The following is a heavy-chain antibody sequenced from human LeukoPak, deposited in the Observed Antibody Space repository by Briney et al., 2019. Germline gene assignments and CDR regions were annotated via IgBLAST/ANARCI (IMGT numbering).Heavy chain of an antibody. Sequence: SETLSLTCTVSGGSISSSGYYWGWLRQPPGKGLEWIGTIYYSGSTSYSPSLKSRVTMTVDTSQNQFSLKLSSVTAADTAVYYCARNASTMIVPGGWFDPWGQGTLVTVSS. CDR1: GGSISSSGYY. CDR2: IYYSGST. D-gene: IGHD3-22*01. J-gene: IGHJ5*02. CDR3: ARNASTMIVPGGWFDP. V-gene: IGHV4-39*01.